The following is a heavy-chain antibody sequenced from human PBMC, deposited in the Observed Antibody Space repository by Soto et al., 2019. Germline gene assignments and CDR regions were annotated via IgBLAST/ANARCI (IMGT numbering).Heavy chain of an antibody. Sequence: GASVKVSCKASGGTFSSYAISWVRQAPGQGLEWMGWINPNSGGTNYAQKFQGWVTMTRDTSISTAYMELSRLRSDDTAVYYCARGNGSSGPLLGAFDIWGQGTMVTVSS. V-gene: IGHV1-2*04. J-gene: IGHJ3*02. CDR2: INPNSGGT. CDR3: ARGNGSSGPLLGAFDI. D-gene: IGHD6-19*01. CDR1: GGTFSSYA.